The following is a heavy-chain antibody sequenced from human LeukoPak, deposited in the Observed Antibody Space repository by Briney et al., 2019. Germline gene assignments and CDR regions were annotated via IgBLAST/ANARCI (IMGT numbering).Heavy chain of an antibody. CDR3: ARDITVYSSSPSTFDY. J-gene: IGHJ4*02. CDR2: ISSSSSYI. D-gene: IGHD6-6*01. Sequence: GGSLRLSCAASGFTFSSYSMNWVRQAPGKGLEWVSSISSSSSYIYYADSVKGRFTISRDNAKNSLYLQMNSLRAEDTAVYYCARDITVYSSSPSTFDYWGQGTLVTVSS. CDR1: GFTFSSYS. V-gene: IGHV3-21*01.